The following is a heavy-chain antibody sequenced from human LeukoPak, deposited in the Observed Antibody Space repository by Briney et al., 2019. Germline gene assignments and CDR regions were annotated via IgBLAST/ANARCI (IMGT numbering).Heavy chain of an antibody. V-gene: IGHV4-59*01. CDR2: IYYSGST. J-gene: IGHJ5*02. CDR3: ARGIVSDYGDYFWFDP. CDR1: SGSTSSNY. Sequence: SETLSPTCTVSSGSTSSNYWSWIRQPPGKGREWIEYIYYSGSTNYNPSLKSRVTISVDTSKNQFSLKLSSVTAADTAVYYCARGIVSDYGDYFWFDPWGQGTLVTVSS. D-gene: IGHD4-17*01.